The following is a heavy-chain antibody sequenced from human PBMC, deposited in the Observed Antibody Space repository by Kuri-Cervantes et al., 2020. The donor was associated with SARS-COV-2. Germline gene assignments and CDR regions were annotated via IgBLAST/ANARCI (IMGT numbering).Heavy chain of an antibody. J-gene: IGHJ6*03. CDR2: IYYSGIT. Sequence: SETLSLTCSVSGGSISSSGHFWGWIRQPPGKGLEWIGSIYYSGITYYNPSLESRVTISVDTSNNQFSLNLSSVTAADAAVYYCVRRNMGAINDYSSYYMDLWGKGTTVTVAS. D-gene: IGHD1-26*01. CDR3: VRRNMGAINDYSSYYMDL. V-gene: IGHV4-39*01. CDR1: GGSISSSGHF.